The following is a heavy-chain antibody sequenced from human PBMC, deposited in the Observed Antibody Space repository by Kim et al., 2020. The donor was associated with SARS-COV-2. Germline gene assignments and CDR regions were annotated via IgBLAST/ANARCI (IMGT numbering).Heavy chain of an antibody. CDR1: GDSISSSY. V-gene: IGHV4-59*08. CDR3: ARHGRFGLAREAFDS. J-gene: IGHJ3*02. Sequence: SETLSLTCSVSGDSISSSYWSWIRQPPGKGLEWIGYIFNRESTSYNPSLKSRVTMSVDKSKNQVSFQLSSVTAADTAVYYCARHGRFGLAREAFDSLGQG. D-gene: IGHD3-10*01. CDR2: IFNREST.